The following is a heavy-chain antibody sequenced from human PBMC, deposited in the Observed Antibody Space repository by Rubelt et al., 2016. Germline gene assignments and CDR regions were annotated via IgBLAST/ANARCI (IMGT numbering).Heavy chain of an antibody. J-gene: IGHJ4*02. CDR3: ARDPTSGYFDH. D-gene: IGHD3-10*01. Sequence: APGKGLEWVAVIWYDGSNKYYADSVKGRFTISRDNSKNTLYLQMNSLRAEDTAVYYCARDPTSGYFDHWGQGTLVTVSS. V-gene: IGHV3-33*01. CDR2: IWYDGSNK.